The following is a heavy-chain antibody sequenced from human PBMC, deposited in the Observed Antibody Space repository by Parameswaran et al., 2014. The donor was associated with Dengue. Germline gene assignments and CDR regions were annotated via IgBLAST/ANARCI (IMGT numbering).Heavy chain of an antibody. V-gene: IGHV4-59*01. CDR3: ARGDEYLGSSSWSRGPWFDP. Sequence: AGGSLRLSCTVSGGSISSYYWSWIRQPPGKGLEWIGYIYYSGSTNYNPSLKSRVTISVDTSKNQFSLKLSSVTAADTAVYYCARGDEYLGSSSWSRGPWFDPWGQGTLVTVSS. CDR1: GGSISSYY. J-gene: IGHJ5*02. D-gene: IGHD6-13*01. CDR2: IYYSGST.